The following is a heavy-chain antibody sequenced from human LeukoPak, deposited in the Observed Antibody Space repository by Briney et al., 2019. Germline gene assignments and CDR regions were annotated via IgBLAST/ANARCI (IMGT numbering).Heavy chain of an antibody. J-gene: IGHJ4*02. CDR3: ARGQTNYFDWLSSYFDY. CDR2: ISAYNGNT. V-gene: IGHV1-18*01. D-gene: IGHD3-9*01. CDR1: GYTFTSYG. Sequence: GASVKVSCKASGYTFTSYGISWVRRAPGQGLEWMGWISAYNGNTNYAQKLQGRVTMTTDTSTSTAYMELRSLRSDDTAVYYCARGQTNYFDWLSSYFDYWGQGTLVTVSS.